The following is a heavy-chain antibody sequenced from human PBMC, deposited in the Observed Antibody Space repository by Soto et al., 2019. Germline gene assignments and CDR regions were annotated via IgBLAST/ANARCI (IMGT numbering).Heavy chain of an antibody. D-gene: IGHD1-20*01. CDR3: AREAVPRITGTPRNGWFDP. V-gene: IGHV4-31*03. Sequence: PSETLSLTYTVSGGSISSGGYYWSWIRQHPGKGLEWIGYIYYSGSTYYNPSLKSRVTISVDTSKNQFSLKLSSVTAADTAVYYCAREAVPRITGTPRNGWFDPWGQGTLVTVSS. CDR2: IYYSGST. CDR1: GGSISSGGYY. J-gene: IGHJ5*02.